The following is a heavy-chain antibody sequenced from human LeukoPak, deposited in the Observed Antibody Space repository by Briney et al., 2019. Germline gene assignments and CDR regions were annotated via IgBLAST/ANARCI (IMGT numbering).Heavy chain of an antibody. V-gene: IGHV3-23*01. J-gene: IGHJ4*02. CDR3: ATSHARVATIGAYYFDY. CDR1: GFTCSSYA. CDR2: ISGSGGST. D-gene: IGHD5-12*01. Sequence: GGSLRLSCAASGFTCSSYAMSWVRQAPGKGLEWVSGISGSGGSTYYADSVKGRFTISRDNSKNTLYLQMNSLRAEDTAVYSCATSHARVATIGAYYFDYWGQGTLVTVSS.